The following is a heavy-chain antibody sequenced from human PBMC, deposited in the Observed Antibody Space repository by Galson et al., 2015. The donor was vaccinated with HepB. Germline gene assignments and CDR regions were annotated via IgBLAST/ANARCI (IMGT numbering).Heavy chain of an antibody. V-gene: IGHV3-15*01. CDR1: GFTLINTW. J-gene: IGHJ5*02. CDR3: TTDFALPLVRWNH. D-gene: IGHD1-1*01. CDR2: IKAKNDGGAT. Sequence: SLRLSCAASGFTLINTWMSWVRQAPGKGLEWVGLIKAKNDGGATSLAAPVNGRFTISRDDSKDTVYLQMNSLKAEDTALYYCTTDFALPLVRWNHWGQGTLVTVSS.